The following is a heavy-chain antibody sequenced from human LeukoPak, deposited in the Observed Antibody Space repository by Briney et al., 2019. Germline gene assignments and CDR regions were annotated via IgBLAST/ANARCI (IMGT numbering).Heavy chain of an antibody. J-gene: IGHJ6*03. CDR2: IYTSGST. V-gene: IGHV4-4*07. CDR1: GGSISSYY. CDR3: ARDTVGATNYYYYYYMDV. D-gene: IGHD1-26*01. Sequence: SETLSLTCTVSGGSISSYYWSWIRQPAGKGLEWIGRIYTSGSTNYNPSLKGRITMSVDTSKNQFSLKLSSVTAADTAVYYCARDTVGATNYYYYYYMDVWGKGTTVTVSS.